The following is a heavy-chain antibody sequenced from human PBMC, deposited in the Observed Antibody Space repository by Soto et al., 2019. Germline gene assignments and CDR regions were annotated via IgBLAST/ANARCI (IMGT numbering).Heavy chain of an antibody. Sequence: PGGSLRLSCAASGFTFSSYWMHWVRQAPGKGLVWVSRINSDGSSTSYADSVKGRFTISRDNAKNTLYLQMNSLRAEDTAVYYCARVRQQQLPTFYYGMDVWGQGTTVTVSS. V-gene: IGHV3-74*01. CDR1: GFTFSSYW. J-gene: IGHJ6*02. CDR3: ARVRQQQLPTFYYGMDV. D-gene: IGHD6-13*01. CDR2: INSDGSST.